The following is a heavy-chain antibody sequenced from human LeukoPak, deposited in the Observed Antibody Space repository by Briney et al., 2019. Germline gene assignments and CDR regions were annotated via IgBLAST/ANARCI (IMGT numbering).Heavy chain of an antibody. D-gene: IGHD3-10*01. V-gene: IGHV3-23*01. CDR1: GFTFSNYA. CDR3: AKGGGAGSYYNPSSLDY. CDR2: ISGSGGST. J-gene: IGHJ4*02. Sequence: PGGSLRLSCAASGFTFSNYAMTWVRQAPGKGLEWVSAISGSGGSTYYADSVKGRFTISRDNSKNTLSLQMNSLRAEDMAVYYCAKGGGAGSYYNPSSLDYWGQGTLVTVSS.